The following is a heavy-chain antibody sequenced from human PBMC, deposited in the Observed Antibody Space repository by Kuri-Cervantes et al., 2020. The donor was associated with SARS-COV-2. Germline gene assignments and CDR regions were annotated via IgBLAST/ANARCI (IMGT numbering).Heavy chain of an antibody. CDR1: GFTFSSYA. CDR3: ARDLRLGKSLDY. CDR2: ISYDGSNK. J-gene: IGHJ4*02. V-gene: IGHV3-30-3*01. Sequence: GESLKISCAASGFTFSSYAMHRVRQAPGKGLEWVAVISYDGSNKYYADSVKGRFTISRDNAKNSLYLQMSSLRAEDTAVYYCARDLRLGKSLDYWGQGTLVTVSS. D-gene: IGHD7-27*01.